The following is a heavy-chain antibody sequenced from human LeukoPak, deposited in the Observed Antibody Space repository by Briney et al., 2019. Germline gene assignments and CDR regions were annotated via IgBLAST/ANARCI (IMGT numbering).Heavy chain of an antibody. CDR1: GFTFSSYA. CDR2: ISYDGSNK. Sequence: PGGSLRLSCAASGFTFSSYAMHWVRQAPGKELEWVAVISYDGSNKYYADSVKGRFTISRDNSKNTLYLQMNSLRAEDTAVYYCARDQYYYDSKERFDFDYWGQGTLVTVSS. J-gene: IGHJ4*02. V-gene: IGHV3-30-3*01. CDR3: ARDQYYYDSKERFDFDY. D-gene: IGHD3-22*01.